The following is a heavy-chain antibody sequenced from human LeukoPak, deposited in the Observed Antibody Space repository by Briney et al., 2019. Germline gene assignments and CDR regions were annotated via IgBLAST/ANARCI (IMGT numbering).Heavy chain of an antibody. D-gene: IGHD7-27*01. CDR1: EYTFTGYY. CDR3: ARATNWGFHDSY. Sequence: GASVKVSCKASEYTFTGYYMHWVRQAPGQGLEWMGWINPNSGGTNYAQKFQGRVTMTRDTSISTTYMELSRLRSDDTAVYYCARATNWGFHDSYWGQGTLVTVSS. V-gene: IGHV1-2*02. CDR2: INPNSGGT. J-gene: IGHJ4*02.